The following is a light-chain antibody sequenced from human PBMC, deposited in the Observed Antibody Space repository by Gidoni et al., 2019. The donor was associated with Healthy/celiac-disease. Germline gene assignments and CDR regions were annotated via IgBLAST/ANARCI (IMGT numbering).Light chain of an antibody. J-gene: IGKJ5*01. CDR1: QRISSY. V-gene: IGKV1-8*01. CDR3: QQYYIYPIT. Sequence: AIRITQSPSSLSASTGDRVTITCRASQRISSYLAWYQQKPGKAPKLLIYAASTLQSGVPSRFSGSGSGTDFTLTISCLQSEDFATYYCQQYYIYPITFGQGTRLEIK. CDR2: AAS.